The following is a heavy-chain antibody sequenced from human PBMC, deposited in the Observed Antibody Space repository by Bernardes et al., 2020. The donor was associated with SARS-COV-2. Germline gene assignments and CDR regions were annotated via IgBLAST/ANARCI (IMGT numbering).Heavy chain of an antibody. V-gene: IGHV4-39*01. J-gene: IGHJ4*02. CDR3: ARHNGGSNWTDK. CDR1: GGSISISNSY. CDR2: IYFSGST. D-gene: IGHD6-13*01. Sequence: SETLSLTCTVSGGSISISNSYWGWIRQPPGKGLEWIGNIYFSGSTHYNPSLKSRVAISVDTSQNQFSLKLTSVTAADTAFYYCARHNGGSNWTDKWGQGTLVTVSS.